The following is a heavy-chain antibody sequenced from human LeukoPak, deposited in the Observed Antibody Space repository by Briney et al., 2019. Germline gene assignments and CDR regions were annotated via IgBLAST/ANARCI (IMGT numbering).Heavy chain of an antibody. J-gene: IGHJ5*02. D-gene: IGHD6-19*01. Sequence: GESLKISCKGSGYSFTSSWIGWVRQMPGKGLEWMGIIFPADSDTRYSPSFQGQVTISADKSISTAYLQWSSLTASDSAIYYCAPQEYSSGWSWGQGTLVTVSS. CDR3: APQEYSSGWS. CDR1: GYSFTSSW. CDR2: IFPADSDT. V-gene: IGHV5-51*01.